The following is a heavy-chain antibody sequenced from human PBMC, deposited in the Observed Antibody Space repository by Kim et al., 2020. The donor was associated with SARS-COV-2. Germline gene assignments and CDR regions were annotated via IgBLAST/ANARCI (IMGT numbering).Heavy chain of an antibody. Sequence: KGRCTLARDNAQNTQDLQRNSLRAEDTAVYYCAKVEDLYGDYFDYWGQGTLVTVSS. V-gene: IGHV3-23*02. D-gene: IGHD4-17*01. J-gene: IGHJ4*02. CDR3: AKVEDLYGDYFDY.